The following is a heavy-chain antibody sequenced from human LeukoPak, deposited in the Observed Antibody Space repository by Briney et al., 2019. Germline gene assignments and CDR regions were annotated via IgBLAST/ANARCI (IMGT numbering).Heavy chain of an antibody. CDR1: GFSITSYW. V-gene: IGHV3-7*01. CDR3: ATTIFGVVIDNNWFDP. Sequence: GSLRLSCTASGFSITSYWMSWVRQAPGKGLEWVANIKQDGSEKYYVDSVKGQFTISRDNAKNSLYLQMNSLRAEDTAVYYCATTIFGVVIDNNWFDPWGQGTLVTVSS. J-gene: IGHJ5*02. CDR2: IKQDGSEK. D-gene: IGHD3-3*01.